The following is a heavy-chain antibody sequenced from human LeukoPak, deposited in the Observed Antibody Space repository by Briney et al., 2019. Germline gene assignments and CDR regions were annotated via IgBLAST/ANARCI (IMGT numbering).Heavy chain of an antibody. CDR2: INHSGST. Sequence: SQTLSLTCTVSGGSISSGGYYWSWIRQPPGKGLEWIGEINHSGSTNYNPSLKSRVTISVDTSKNQFSLKLSSVTAADTAVYYCARKTMIVVVNWFDPWGQGTLVTVSS. D-gene: IGHD3-22*01. CDR1: GGSISSGGYY. V-gene: IGHV4-30-2*01. CDR3: ARKTMIVVVNWFDP. J-gene: IGHJ5*02.